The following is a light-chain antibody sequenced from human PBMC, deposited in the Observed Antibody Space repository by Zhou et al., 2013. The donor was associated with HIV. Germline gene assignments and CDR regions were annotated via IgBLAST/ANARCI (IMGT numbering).Light chain of an antibody. Sequence: EIVMTQSPATLSVSPGERATLSCRASQSVSSNLAWYQQKPGQAPRLLMSGASTRATDIPDRFSGNGSGTEFTLTISSLQSEDFAVYYCQQYNNWPPYTFGQGPSWRSN. CDR2: GAS. J-gene: IGKJ2*01. CDR3: QQYNNWPPYT. V-gene: IGKV3-15*01. CDR1: QSVSSN.